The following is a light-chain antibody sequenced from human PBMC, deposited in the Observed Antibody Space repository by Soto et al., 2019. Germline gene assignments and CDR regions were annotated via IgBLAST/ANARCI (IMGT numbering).Light chain of an antibody. CDR1: QSVNSDY. Sequence: VLTQSPGTLSLSPGDSATLSCRGSQSVNSDYLAWYQQRIGQAPRLLIYGESSGATGIPDRLSGSGSGTDLNLTISRLEPEDFAIYYCQKYGGVPYTCGQGTKVDIK. CDR2: GES. J-gene: IGKJ2*01. V-gene: IGKV3-20*01. CDR3: QKYGGVPYT.